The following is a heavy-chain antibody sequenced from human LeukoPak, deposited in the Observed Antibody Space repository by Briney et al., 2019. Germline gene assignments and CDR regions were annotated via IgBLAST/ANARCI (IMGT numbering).Heavy chain of an antibody. V-gene: IGHV4-59*01. D-gene: IGHD2-15*01. CDR3: ARGYCSGGTCYRTFFDY. CDR1: GGSISSYY. CDR2: VSYSGST. Sequence: KPSETLSLICTVSGGSISSYYWSWIRQPPGKGLEWIGYVSYSGSTNYNSTLKSRVTISVDTSKNQFSLKLSSVTAADTAVYYCARGYCSGGTCYRTFFDYWGQGTLVTVSS. J-gene: IGHJ4*02.